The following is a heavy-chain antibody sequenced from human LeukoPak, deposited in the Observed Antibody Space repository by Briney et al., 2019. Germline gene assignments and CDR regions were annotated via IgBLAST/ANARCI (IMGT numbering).Heavy chain of an antibody. Sequence: GGSLRLSCAASGFTVSSNYMSWVSQAPGKGLEWVSVIYSGGSTYYADSVKGRFTISRDNSKNTLYLQMNSLRAEDTAVYYCARDLIHGSGSYYDYWGQGTLVTVSS. CDR1: GFTVSSNY. D-gene: IGHD3-10*01. V-gene: IGHV3-66*01. CDR2: IYSGGST. J-gene: IGHJ4*02. CDR3: ARDLIHGSGSYYDY.